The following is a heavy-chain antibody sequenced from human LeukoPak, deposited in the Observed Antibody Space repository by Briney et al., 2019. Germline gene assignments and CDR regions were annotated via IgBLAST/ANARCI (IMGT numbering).Heavy chain of an antibody. J-gene: IGHJ4*02. Sequence: ASVKVSCKASGGTFSSYAISWVRQAPGQGLEWMGGIIPIFGTANYAQKFQGRVTITADESTSTAYMELSSLRSEDTAVYYCARDRGGELRYFDLYYFDYWGQGTLVTVSS. CDR2: IIPIFGTA. CDR1: GGTFSSYA. CDR3: ARDRGGELRYFDLYYFDY. D-gene: IGHD3-9*01. V-gene: IGHV1-69*13.